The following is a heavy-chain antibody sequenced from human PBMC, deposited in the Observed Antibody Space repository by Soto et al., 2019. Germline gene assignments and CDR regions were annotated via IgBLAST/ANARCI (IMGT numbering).Heavy chain of an antibody. V-gene: IGHV4-4*02. D-gene: IGHD5-12*01. Sequence: QVQLQESGPGLVKPSGTLSLTCAVSSGSISTDYWWSWVRQPPGKGLEWIGEVHRSGTTNYIQSLKSLVTMSVDKSDNHVSLELTSVAAADTAVYYCARGGSCRWVSWGQGTLVTVSS. CDR2: VHRSGTT. J-gene: IGHJ5*02. CDR1: SGSISTDYW. CDR3: ARGGSCRWVS.